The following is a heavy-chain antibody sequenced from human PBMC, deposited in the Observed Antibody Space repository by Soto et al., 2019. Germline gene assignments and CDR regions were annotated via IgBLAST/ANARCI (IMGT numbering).Heavy chain of an antibody. D-gene: IGHD2-21*01. CDR2: IYYSGST. CDR1: GGSISSYY. CDR3: ARERYYPWGLQRTRNFDY. J-gene: IGHJ4*02. Sequence: SETLSLTCTVSGGSISSYYWIWIRQPPGKGLEWIGYIYYSGSTNYNPSLKSRVTISVDTSKNQFSLKLSSVTAADTAVYYCARERYYPWGLQRTRNFDYWGQGTLVTVSS. V-gene: IGHV4-59*01.